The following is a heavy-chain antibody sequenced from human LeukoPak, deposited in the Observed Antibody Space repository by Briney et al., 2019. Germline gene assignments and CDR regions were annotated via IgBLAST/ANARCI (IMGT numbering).Heavy chain of an antibody. J-gene: IGHJ4*02. CDR3: AKGGYSGYDAPHFDY. Sequence: GGSLRLSCAASGFTFSSYSMNWVRQAPGKGLEWVSYISSSSSTIYYADSVKGRSTISRDNAKNSLYLQMNSLRAEDMALYYCAKGGYSGYDAPHFDYWGQGTLVTVSS. CDR2: ISSSSSTI. CDR1: GFTFSSYS. D-gene: IGHD5-12*01. V-gene: IGHV3-48*04.